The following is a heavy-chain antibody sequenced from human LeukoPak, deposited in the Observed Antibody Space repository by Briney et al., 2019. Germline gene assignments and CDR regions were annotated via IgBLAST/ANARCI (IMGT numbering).Heavy chain of an antibody. CDR1: GYTVTEYY. Sequence: GASVKVSCKASGYTVTEYYMHWVRQAPGQGFEWMGWLNPNDGDTYYAQKFQGRVAMTRDTSISTAHMEVSRLRSDDTAVYYCARANFLYCSSTSCLFDYWGQGALVTVSS. D-gene: IGHD2-2*01. CDR2: LNPNDGDT. J-gene: IGHJ4*02. V-gene: IGHV1-2*02. CDR3: ARANFLYCSSTSCLFDY.